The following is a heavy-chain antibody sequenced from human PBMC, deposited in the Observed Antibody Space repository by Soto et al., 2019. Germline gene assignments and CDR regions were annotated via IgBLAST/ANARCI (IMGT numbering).Heavy chain of an antibody. Sequence: SETLSLTCTVSGDSINSGSYYWSWIRQHPGKGLEWIGYIYYTGNTYYNPSLKSRLTISLDTSENQFSPNLSSVTAADTAVYYCARTSTVVSVDYWGQGTLVTVSS. J-gene: IGHJ4*02. V-gene: IGHV4-31*03. CDR2: IYYTGNT. D-gene: IGHD4-17*01. CDR3: ARTSTVVSVDY. CDR1: GDSINSGSYY.